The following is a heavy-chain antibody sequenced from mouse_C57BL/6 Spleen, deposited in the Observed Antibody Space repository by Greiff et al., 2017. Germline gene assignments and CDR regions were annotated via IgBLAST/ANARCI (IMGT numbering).Heavy chain of an antibody. CDR1: GYTFTSYW. Sequence: QVQLQHPGAELVKPGASVKMSCKASGYTFTSYWITWVKQRPGQGLEWIGDIYPGSGSTNYNEKFKSKATLTVDTSSSTAYMQLSSLTSEDSAVYYCARTYYEYYYAMDYWGQGTSVTVSS. J-gene: IGHJ4*01. D-gene: IGHD2-10*01. CDR2: IYPGSGST. CDR3: ARTYYEYYYAMDY. V-gene: IGHV1-55*01.